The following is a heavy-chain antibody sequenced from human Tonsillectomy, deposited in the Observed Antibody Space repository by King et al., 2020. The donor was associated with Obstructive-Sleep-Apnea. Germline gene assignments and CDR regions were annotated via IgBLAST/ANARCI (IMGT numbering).Heavy chain of an antibody. J-gene: IGHJ6*02. CDR1: GGSMTSYY. Sequence: VPLQESGPGLVKPSETLSLTCTVSGGSMTSYYWSWIRQPPGKGLEWIGYMYYSGNTNYNPSLKSRVTISVDTSKNQFSLKLSSVTAADTAVYYCARGESGSYSLDYYYYVMDVWGQGTTVTVSS. D-gene: IGHD1-26*01. V-gene: IGHV4-59*01. CDR3: ARGESGSYSLDYYYYVMDV. CDR2: MYYSGNT.